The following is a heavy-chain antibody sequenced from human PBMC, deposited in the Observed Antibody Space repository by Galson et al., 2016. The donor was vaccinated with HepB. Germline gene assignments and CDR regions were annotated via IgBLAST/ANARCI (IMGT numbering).Heavy chain of an antibody. J-gene: IGHJ4*02. D-gene: IGHD3-16*01. CDR3: ARGGRGGGFDS. Sequence: SVKVSCKASGGTFSTFAISWVRQAPGQGLEYMGGIIPVFGTTNYAQKFQGRVTITADKSASTAYMELSSLRSDATAIYYCARGGRGGGFDSWGQGTLVTVSS. CDR1: GGTFSTFA. V-gene: IGHV1-69*06. CDR2: IIPVFGTT.